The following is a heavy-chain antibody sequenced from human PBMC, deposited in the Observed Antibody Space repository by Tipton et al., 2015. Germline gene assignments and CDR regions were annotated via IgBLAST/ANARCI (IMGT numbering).Heavy chain of an antibody. CDR1: GFTFSSYW. CDR2: IQQTGLEK. CDR3: ARVDTGPSAYFGLDV. D-gene: IGHD1-1*01. Sequence: GSLRLSCAASGFTFSSYWMTWVRQAPGKGLEWVANIQQTGLEKYYVESVEDRFTISRDNAKSSVYLQMNSLRPEDTAVYYWARVDTGPSAYFGLDVWGQGTTVTVSS. V-gene: IGHV3-7*03. J-gene: IGHJ6*02.